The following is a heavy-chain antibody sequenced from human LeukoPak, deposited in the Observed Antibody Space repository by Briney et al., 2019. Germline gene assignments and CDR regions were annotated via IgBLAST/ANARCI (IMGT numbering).Heavy chain of an antibody. CDR3: ANFEGSSQAFHI. CDR2: VLYDGSKK. Sequence: PGGSLRLSCAASGFTFITYAMHWVRQAPGKGLEWVAAVLYDGSKKYYADSVKGRFSIYRDNSNYTLYLQMNSVRAEDTAVYHCANFEGSSQAFHIWGQGTMVTVSS. J-gene: IGHJ3*01. V-gene: IGHV3-30*18. D-gene: IGHD6-13*01. CDR1: GFTFITYA.